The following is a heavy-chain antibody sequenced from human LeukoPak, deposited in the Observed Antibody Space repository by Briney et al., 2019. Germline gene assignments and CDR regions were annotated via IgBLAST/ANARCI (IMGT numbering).Heavy chain of an antibody. CDR1: GFTFSTFA. CDR2: IFPSGGEI. V-gene: IGHV3-23*01. D-gene: IGHD2-8*02. Sequence: GGSLRLSCAASGFTFSTFAMIWVRQPPGKGLEWVSSIFPSGGEIHYADSVRGRFTISRDNSKSTPSLQMNSLRAEDTAIYYCATYRQVLLPFESWGQGTLATVSS. CDR3: ATYRQVLLPFES. J-gene: IGHJ4*02.